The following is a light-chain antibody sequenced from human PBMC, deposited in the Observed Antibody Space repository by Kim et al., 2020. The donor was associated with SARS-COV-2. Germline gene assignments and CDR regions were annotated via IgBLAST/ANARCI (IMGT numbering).Light chain of an antibody. CDR1: NSNIGNNY. J-gene: IGLJ1*01. CDR3: GTWDSSLSAYV. V-gene: IGLV1-51*01. Sequence: QSVLTQPPSVSAAPGQKVAIACSGSNSNIGNNYVSWYQHLPGTAPKLLIYDNNKQPSGISDRFSGSKSGTSATLGITGLQTGDEADYYCGTWDSSLSAYVFGTGTKVTVL. CDR2: DNN.